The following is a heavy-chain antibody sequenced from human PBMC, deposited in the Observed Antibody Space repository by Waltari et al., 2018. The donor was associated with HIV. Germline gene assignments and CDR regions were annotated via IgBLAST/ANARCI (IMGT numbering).Heavy chain of an antibody. Sequence: QVQLVQSGAEVKKPGSSVKVSCKASGATFSSYAISWVRQAPGQGLEWIGGIIPIFGTANYAQKFQGRVTITADESTSTAYMELSSLRSEDTAVYYCARALEMATIRYYYGMDVWGQGTTVTVSS. J-gene: IGHJ6*02. D-gene: IGHD5-12*01. CDR3: ARALEMATIRYYYGMDV. CDR2: IIPIFGTA. V-gene: IGHV1-69*01. CDR1: GATFSSYA.